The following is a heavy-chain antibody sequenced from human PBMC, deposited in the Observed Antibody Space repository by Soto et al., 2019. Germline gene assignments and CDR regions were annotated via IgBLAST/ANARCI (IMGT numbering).Heavy chain of an antibody. CDR2: IYYSGTT. V-gene: IGHV4-59*01. CDR1: GGSISSSY. CDR3: AREGAYSYGYFDS. D-gene: IGHD5-18*01. J-gene: IGHJ4*02. Sequence: SGTLSLTCTVSGGSISSSYWSWIRQPPGKGLEWIGYIYYSGTTNYNPSLKSRVTISVDTSKNQFSLKLSSVTAADTAVYYCAREGAYSYGYFDSWGQGTLVTVSS.